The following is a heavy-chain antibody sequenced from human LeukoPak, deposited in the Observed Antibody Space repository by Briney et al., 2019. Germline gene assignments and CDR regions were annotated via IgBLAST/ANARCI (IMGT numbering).Heavy chain of an antibody. CDR1: GFTFSNAW. D-gene: IGHD3-22*01. Sequence: GGSLRLSCAAPGFTFSNAWMSWVRQAPGKGLEWVGRIKSKTDGGTTDYAAPVKGRFTISRDDSKNTLYLQMNSLKTEDTAVYYCTTFSMIVVVITDWGQGTLVTVSS. CDR3: TTFSMIVVVITD. V-gene: IGHV3-15*01. CDR2: IKSKTDGGTT. J-gene: IGHJ4*02.